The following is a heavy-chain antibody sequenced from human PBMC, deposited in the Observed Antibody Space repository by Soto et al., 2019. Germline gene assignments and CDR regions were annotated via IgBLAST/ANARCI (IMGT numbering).Heavy chain of an antibody. CDR1: GFTFSSYA. Sequence: EVQLLESGGGLVQPGGSLRLSCAASGFTFSSYAMKWVRQAPGKGLEWVSLIGESGTPTYYADSVKGRFTISRDNSVNTLFMDMYSLRAEDTAVYYCARYIPGVRYYGMDVWGQGTTVTVSS. J-gene: IGHJ6*02. CDR3: ARYIPGVRYYGMDV. CDR2: IGESGTPT. V-gene: IGHV3-23*01. D-gene: IGHD2-2*01.